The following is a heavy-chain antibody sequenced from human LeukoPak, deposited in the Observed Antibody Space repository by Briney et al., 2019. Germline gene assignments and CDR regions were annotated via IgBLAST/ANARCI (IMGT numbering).Heavy chain of an antibody. Sequence: GESLKISCKGSGYSFSSYWIGWVRQMPGKGLEWMAIIYPGDSDTRYSPSFQGQVTISADKSISTAYLQWSSLKASDTAMYYCVRLSYDSSGYLDNYFDYWGQGTLVTVSS. CDR2: IYPGDSDT. V-gene: IGHV5-51*01. J-gene: IGHJ4*02. CDR3: VRLSYDSSGYLDNYFDY. D-gene: IGHD3-22*01. CDR1: GYSFSSYW.